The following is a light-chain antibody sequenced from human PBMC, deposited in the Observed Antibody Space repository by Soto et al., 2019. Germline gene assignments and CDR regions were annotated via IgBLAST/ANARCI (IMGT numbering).Light chain of an antibody. CDR3: SSYAGSSNV. J-gene: IGLJ1*01. CDR2: EVN. V-gene: IGLV2-8*01. CDR1: SSDFGGYNY. Sequence: QSALTQPPSASGSPGQSVAISFTGTSSDFGGYNYVSWYQQHPGKAPKLMIYEVNTRPSGVPDRFSGSKSGNTASLTVSGLQAEDEADYYCSSYAGSSNVFGTGTKLTVL.